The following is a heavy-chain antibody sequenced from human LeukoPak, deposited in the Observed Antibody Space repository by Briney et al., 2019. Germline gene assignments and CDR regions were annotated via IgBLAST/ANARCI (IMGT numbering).Heavy chain of an antibody. J-gene: IGHJ6*02. D-gene: IGHD6-13*01. V-gene: IGHV3-23*01. Sequence: GGSLRLSCEASGFTFSSYVMSWVRQAPGQGLEWVSGISGSGTTTYYADSVKGRFTISRDNAKNTLYLQMNSLRAEDTAVYYCAKSTIAAVGKDYYYAMEAWGQGTTVTVSS. CDR2: ISGSGTTT. CDR3: AKSTIAAVGKDYYYAMEA. CDR1: GFTFSSYV.